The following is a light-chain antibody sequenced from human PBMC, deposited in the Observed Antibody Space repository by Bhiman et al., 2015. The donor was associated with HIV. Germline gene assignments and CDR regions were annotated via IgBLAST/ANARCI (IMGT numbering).Light chain of an antibody. J-gene: IGLJ2*01. Sequence: QSALTQPASVSGSPGQSITISCTGTSSDVGGYNYVSWYQQYPGKAPKLMIYDVSNRPSGVPNRFSGSKSDNTASLTISGLQAEDEADYYCQSSDNRDNVVFGGGTKLTVL. V-gene: IGLV2-14*03. CDR1: SSDVGGYNY. CDR2: DVS. CDR3: QSSDNRDNVV.